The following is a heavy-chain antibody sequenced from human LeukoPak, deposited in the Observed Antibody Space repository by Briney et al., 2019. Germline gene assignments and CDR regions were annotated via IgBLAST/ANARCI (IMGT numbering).Heavy chain of an antibody. V-gene: IGHV4-38-2*02. Sequence: SETLSLTCTGSGYSISSGYYWGWIRQPPGKWLGWIGEINHSGSTNYNPSLKSRVTTSVDTSKNQFSLRLNSVTAADTAVFYCARGRLEAMWELLPYDAFDIWGQGTMVTVSS. D-gene: IGHD1-26*01. CDR2: INHSGST. J-gene: IGHJ3*02. CDR3: ARGRLEAMWELLPYDAFDI. CDR1: GYSISSGYY.